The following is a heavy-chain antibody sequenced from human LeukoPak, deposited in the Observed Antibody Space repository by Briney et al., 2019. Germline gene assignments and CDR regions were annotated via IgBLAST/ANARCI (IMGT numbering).Heavy chain of an antibody. J-gene: IGHJ3*02. D-gene: IGHD3-10*01. Sequence: GGSLRLSCAATGFTFGAYGMHWVRQAPGKGLEWVAVIWYDGSNQYYVDSVEGRFTISRDNSKNRVHLQMNSLRVEDTAVYYCAREQYGSDDALDIWGQGTMVTVSS. CDR2: IWYDGSNQ. CDR3: AREQYGSDDALDI. CDR1: GFTFGAYG. V-gene: IGHV3-33*01.